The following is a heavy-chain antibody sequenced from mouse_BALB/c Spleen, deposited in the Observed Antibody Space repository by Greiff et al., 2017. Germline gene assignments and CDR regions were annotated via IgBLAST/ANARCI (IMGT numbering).Heavy chain of an antibody. CDR1: GFTFSSYG. Sequence: EVQRVESGGDLVKPGGSLKLSCAASGFTFSSYGMSWVRQTPDKRLEWVATISSGGSYTYYPDSVKGRFTISRDNAKNTLYLQMSSLKSEDTDMYYGASHTGNPYAMDYWGQGTSVTVSS. D-gene: IGHD2-1*01. J-gene: IGHJ4*01. CDR3: ASHTGNPYAMDY. CDR2: ISSGGSYT. V-gene: IGHV5-6*01.